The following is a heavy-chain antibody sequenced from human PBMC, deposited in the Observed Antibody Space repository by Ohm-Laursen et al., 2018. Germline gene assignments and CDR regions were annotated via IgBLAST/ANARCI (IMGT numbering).Heavy chain of an antibody. V-gene: IGHV4-34*01. D-gene: IGHD3-10*01. J-gene: IGHJ1*01. CDR2: INHSGST. CDR3: ARHETYYYGSGSVEYFQH. CDR1: GGSFSGYY. Sequence: GTLSLTCAVYGGSFSGYYWSWIRQPPGKGLEWIGEINHSGSTNYNPSLKSRFTISVNTSKNQFSLKLSSVTAADTAVYYCARHETYYYGSGSVEYFQHWGQGTLVTVSS.